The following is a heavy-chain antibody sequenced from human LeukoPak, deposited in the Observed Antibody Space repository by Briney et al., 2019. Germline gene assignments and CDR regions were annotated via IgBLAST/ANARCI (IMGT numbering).Heavy chain of an antibody. Sequence: PSETLSLTCTVSGGSISSYYWSWIRQPPGKGLEWIGYIYYSGSPIYNPSLKSRVTISVHTSKNQCSLKLSSVTAADTAVYYCARLRVGATSWYFDYWGQGTLVTVSS. CDR3: ARLRVGATSWYFDY. CDR1: GGSISSYY. D-gene: IGHD1-26*01. V-gene: IGHV4-59*08. J-gene: IGHJ4*02. CDR2: IYYSGSP.